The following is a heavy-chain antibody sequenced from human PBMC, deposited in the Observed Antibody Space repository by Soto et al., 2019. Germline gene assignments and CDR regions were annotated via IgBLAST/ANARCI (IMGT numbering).Heavy chain of an antibody. CDR2: IIPIFGTA. V-gene: IGHV1-69*13. CDR1: GGTFSSYA. Sequence: SVKVSCKASGGTFSSYAISWVRQAPGQGLEWMGGIIPIFGTANYAQKFQGRVTITADESTSTAYMELSSLRSEDTAGYYFASTIVFGVDYSYNVMDVWGQGTTVTV. D-gene: IGHD3-10*01. CDR3: ASTIVFGVDYSYNVMDV. J-gene: IGHJ6*02.